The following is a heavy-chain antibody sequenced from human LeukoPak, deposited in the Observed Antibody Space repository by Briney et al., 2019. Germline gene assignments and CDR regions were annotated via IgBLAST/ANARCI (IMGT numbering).Heavy chain of an antibody. Sequence: GRSLRLSCAASGFTFSSYGMHWVRQAPGKGLEWAAVIWFDGSNKYYADSVKGRFTISRDNSQNTLYLQMNSLRVEDTAVYYCARVTGAVTGYFDYWGQGTLVTVSS. CDR1: GFTFSSYG. D-gene: IGHD3-9*01. V-gene: IGHV3-33*08. CDR3: ARVTGAVTGYFDY. CDR2: IWFDGSNK. J-gene: IGHJ4*02.